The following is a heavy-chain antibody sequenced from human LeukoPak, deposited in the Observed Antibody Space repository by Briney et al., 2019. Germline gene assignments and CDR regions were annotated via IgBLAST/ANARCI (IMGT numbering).Heavy chain of an antibody. CDR3: AKSSGYYTESFHH. CDR1: GFTFTNYA. CDR2: ISGGGGST. D-gene: IGHD3-22*01. Sequence: GGSLRLSCAASGFTFTNYAMSWVRQAPGKGLEWVSTISGGGGSTYYADSVKGRFTISRDNSKNTLYLQMNSLRVEDTAVYYCAKSSGYYTESFHHWGQGTLVTVSS. V-gene: IGHV3-23*01. J-gene: IGHJ1*01.